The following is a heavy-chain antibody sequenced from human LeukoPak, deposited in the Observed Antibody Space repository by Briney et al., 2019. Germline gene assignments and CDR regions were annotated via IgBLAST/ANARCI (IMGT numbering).Heavy chain of an antibody. J-gene: IGHJ3*02. Sequence: PGRSLRLSCAASGFIFSTYAMHWVGQAPGKGLERVASISYEGSNKNYADSVKGRFTISRDNSKNTLSLQMNSLRPEDTALYYCARERFYGSGKASDIWGQGTMVTVSS. V-gene: IGHV3-30-3*01. CDR1: GFIFSTYA. CDR2: ISYEGSNK. D-gene: IGHD3-10*01. CDR3: ARERFYGSGKASDI.